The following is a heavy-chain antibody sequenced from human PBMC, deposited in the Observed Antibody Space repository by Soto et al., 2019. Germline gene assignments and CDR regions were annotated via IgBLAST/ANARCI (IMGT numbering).Heavy chain of an antibody. CDR2: ISYDGSKK. D-gene: IGHD3-22*01. J-gene: IGHJ4*02. CDR3: ARVGRDYYYESSGYYVPDY. Sequence: QVQLVESGGGLVQPGRSLRLSCVASNFIFSSYGMQWVRQAPGKGLEWVAVISYDGSKKYYADSVKGRFTISRDFFKSTLYLQMDSLRAEDTAVYYCARVGRDYYYESSGYYVPDYWGQGTLVTVSS. V-gene: IGHV3-30-3*01. CDR1: NFIFSSYG.